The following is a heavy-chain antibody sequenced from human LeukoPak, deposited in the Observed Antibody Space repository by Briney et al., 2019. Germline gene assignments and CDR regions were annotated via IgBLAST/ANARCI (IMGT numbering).Heavy chain of an antibody. V-gene: IGHV3-30*02. D-gene: IGHD2-2*01. CDR1: GFTFSSYG. J-gene: IGHJ5*02. CDR2: IRYDGSNK. Sequence: GRSLRLSCAASGFTFSSYGMHWVRQAPGKGLEWVAFIRYDGSNKYYADSVKGRFTISRDNSKNTLYLQMNSLRAEDTAVYYCAKPAYCSSTSCSKGPGGFDPWGQGTLVTVSS. CDR3: AKPAYCSSTSCSKGPGGFDP.